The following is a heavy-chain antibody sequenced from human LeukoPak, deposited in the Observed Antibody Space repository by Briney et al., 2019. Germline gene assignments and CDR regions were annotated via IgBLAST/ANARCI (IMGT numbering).Heavy chain of an antibody. V-gene: IGHV3-9*01. Sequence: PGGSLRLSCAASGFTFDDYAMHWVRQAPGKGLEWVSGISWNSGSIGYADSVKGRFTISRDNSKNALYLQMNSLRAEDTAIYYCATESPHFDYWGQGTLVTVSS. CDR2: ISWNSGSI. CDR1: GFTFDDYA. J-gene: IGHJ4*02. CDR3: ATESPHFDY.